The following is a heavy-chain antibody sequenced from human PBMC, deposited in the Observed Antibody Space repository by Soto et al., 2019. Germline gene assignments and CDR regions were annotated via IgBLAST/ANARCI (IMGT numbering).Heavy chain of an antibody. CDR3: TGLTWFRGMDV. Sequence: SQTLSLTCVISGDSVSSNSAGWNWIRQSPSRGLEWLGRTYYKSKWNNDYALSVKSRITINPDTSKNQFSLHLYSVTPEDTAVYYCTGLTWFRGMDVWGQGTRVTFSS. V-gene: IGHV6-1*01. J-gene: IGHJ6*02. CDR1: GDSVSSNSAG. D-gene: IGHD3-10*01. CDR2: TYYKSKWNN.